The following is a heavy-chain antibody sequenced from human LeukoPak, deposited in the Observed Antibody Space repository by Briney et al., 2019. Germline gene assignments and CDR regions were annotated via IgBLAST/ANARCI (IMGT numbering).Heavy chain of an antibody. CDR3: AREGVVGPWNHYDILTGYYHDAFDI. CDR1: GFSFSSYG. D-gene: IGHD3-9*01. V-gene: IGHV3-30*02. Sequence: PGGSLRLSCAGSGFSFSSYGMHWVRQAPGKGLEWMAFIRSDGSNKYYADSVKGRFTISRDNSKNTLYLQMNSLRAEDTAVYYCAREGVVGPWNHYDILTGYYHDAFDIWGQGTMVTVSS. J-gene: IGHJ3*02. CDR2: IRSDGSNK.